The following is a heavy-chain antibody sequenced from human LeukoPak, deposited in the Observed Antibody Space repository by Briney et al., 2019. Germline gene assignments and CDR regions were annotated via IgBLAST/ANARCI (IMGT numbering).Heavy chain of an antibody. CDR2: IIPILGIA. CDR3: ARENPTKIAAAGTGYFDY. V-gene: IGHV1-69*04. CDR1: GGTFSSYT. D-gene: IGHD6-13*01. J-gene: IGHJ4*02. Sequence: SVKLSCKASGGTFSSYTISWVRQAPGQGLEWMGRIIPILGIANYAQKFQGRVTITADKSTSTAYTELSSLRSEDTAVYYCARENPTKIAAAGTGYFDYWGQGTLVTVSS.